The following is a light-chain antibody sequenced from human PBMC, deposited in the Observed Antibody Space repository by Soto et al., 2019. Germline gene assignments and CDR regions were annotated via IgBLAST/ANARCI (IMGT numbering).Light chain of an antibody. CDR1: QDISSS. V-gene: IGKV1D-13*01. CDR3: QHFRDYPLT. Sequence: AIQLTQSPSSLSASVGDRVTITCRASQDISSSLAWYQQKPGKAHKVLISAASSLESGVPSRFSGSGSGTDFTLTITSLQPEDFATYYCQHFRDYPLTFGGGTKVEIK. CDR2: AAS. J-gene: IGKJ4*01.